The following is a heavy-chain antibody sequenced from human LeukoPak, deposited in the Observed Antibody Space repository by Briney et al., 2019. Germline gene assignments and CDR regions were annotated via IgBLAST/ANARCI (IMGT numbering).Heavy chain of an antibody. CDR3: ASTKKFEKGYCSSTSCYHKNYYYYYMDV. V-gene: IGHV4-34*01. Sequence: SETLSLTCAVYGGSFSGYYWSWIRQPPGKGLEWIGEINHSGSTNYSPSLKSRVTISVDTSKNQFSLKLSSVTAADTAVYYCASTKKFEKGYCSSTSCYHKNYYYYYMDVWGKGTTVTVSS. CDR2: INHSGST. CDR1: GGSFSGYY. J-gene: IGHJ6*03. D-gene: IGHD2-2*01.